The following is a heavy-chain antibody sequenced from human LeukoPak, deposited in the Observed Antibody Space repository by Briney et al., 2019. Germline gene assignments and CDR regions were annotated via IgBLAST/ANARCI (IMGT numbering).Heavy chain of an antibody. CDR2: IYHSGST. V-gene: IGHV4-38-2*02. CDR1: GYSISSGYY. J-gene: IGHJ5*02. CDR3: ARAGYSGYVNWFDP. D-gene: IGHD5-12*01. Sequence: KPSETLSLTCTVSGYSISSGYYWGWIRQPPGKGLEWIGSIYHSGSTYYNPSLKSRVTISVDTSKNQFSLKLSSVTAADTAVYYFARAGYSGYVNWFDPGGQGTLVTVSS.